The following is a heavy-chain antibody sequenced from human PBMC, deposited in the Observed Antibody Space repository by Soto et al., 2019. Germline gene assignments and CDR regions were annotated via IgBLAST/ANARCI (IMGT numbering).Heavy chain of an antibody. J-gene: IGHJ6*02. CDR1: GGTFSSYA. CDR2: IIPIFGTA. V-gene: IGHV1-69*01. CDR3: ARGPAGSDDDYYYYYGMDV. Sequence: QVQLVQSGAEVKKPGSSVKVSCKASGGTFSSYAISWVRQAPGQGLEWMGGIIPIFGTANYAQKFQGRVTITADESTITAYIELSSLRSEDTAVYYCARGPAGSDDDYYYYYGMDVWGQGTTVTVSS.